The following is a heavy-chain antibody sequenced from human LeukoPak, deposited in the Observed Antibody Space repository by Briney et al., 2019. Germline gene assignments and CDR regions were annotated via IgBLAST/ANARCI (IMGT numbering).Heavy chain of an antibody. CDR1: GFTFSSYS. CDR2: ISSSSRYM. D-gene: IGHD3-16*01. CDR3: ARDRWGYFDY. Sequence: GSLRLSCAASGFTFSSYSMHWVRQAPGKGLEWVSSISSSSRYMYYADSVKGRFTISRDNAKNSLYLQMNSLRAEDTAVYYCARDRWGYFDYWGQGTLVTVSS. J-gene: IGHJ4*02. V-gene: IGHV3-21*01.